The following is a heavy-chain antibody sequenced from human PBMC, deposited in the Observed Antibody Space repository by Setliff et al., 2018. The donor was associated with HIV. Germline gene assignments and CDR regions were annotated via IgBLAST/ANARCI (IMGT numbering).Heavy chain of an antibody. Sequence: SETLSLTCAVYGGSFNGYPWTWIRQPPGKGLEWIGGINHSGSTNYNPSLKSRVTISVDTSKSQFSLRLNSVTATDTALYYCARETEAGTFDYWGQGTLVTVSS. CDR1: GGSFNGYP. CDR2: INHSGST. CDR3: ARETEAGTFDY. D-gene: IGHD6-19*01. J-gene: IGHJ4*02. V-gene: IGHV4-34*01.